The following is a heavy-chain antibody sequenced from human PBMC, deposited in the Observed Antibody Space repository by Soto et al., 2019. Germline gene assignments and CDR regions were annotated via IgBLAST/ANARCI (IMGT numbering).Heavy chain of an antibody. J-gene: IGHJ4*02. CDR3: AKAPLGQLVVFDY. CDR1: GFTFSSHA. Sequence: PGGSLRLPCAVSGFTFSSHAMAWVRQTPGKGLEWVSGISGGGITYYRDSVKGRFTISRDNSKNTLSLQMNSLRAEDTAIYYCAKAPLGQLVVFDYWGQGTLVTVSS. CDR2: ISGGGIT. V-gene: IGHV3-23*01. D-gene: IGHD6-6*01.